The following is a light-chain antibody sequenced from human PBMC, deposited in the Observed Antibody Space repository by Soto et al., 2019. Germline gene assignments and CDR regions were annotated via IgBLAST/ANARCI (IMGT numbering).Light chain of an antibody. CDR3: QQYGSSRT. CDR2: DAS. J-gene: IGKJ1*01. CDR1: QSVSNNY. V-gene: IGKV3-20*01. Sequence: EIVLTQSPGTLSLSPGERATLSCRTSQSVSNNYIAWYQQKPGQAPRLLIYDASSRATGIPDRFSGSGSGTDFTLTISRLEPEDFAVYYCQQYGSSRTFGQGTKVDIK.